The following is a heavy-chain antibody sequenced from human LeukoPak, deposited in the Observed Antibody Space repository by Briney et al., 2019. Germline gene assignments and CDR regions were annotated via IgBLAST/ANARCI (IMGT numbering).Heavy chain of an antibody. CDR1: GFTFSSYG. V-gene: IGHV3-23*01. D-gene: IGHD1-1*01. Sequence: GGSLRLSCAASGFTFSSYGMSWVRQAPGKGLEWVSTISASGGSTYYAGSVKGRFTISRDNSKNTLYLQMNSLRAEDTAVYYCAKDHPGTYYYYYYMDVWAKGQWSPSL. J-gene: IGHJ6*03. CDR3: AKDHPGTYYYYYYMDV. CDR2: ISASGGST.